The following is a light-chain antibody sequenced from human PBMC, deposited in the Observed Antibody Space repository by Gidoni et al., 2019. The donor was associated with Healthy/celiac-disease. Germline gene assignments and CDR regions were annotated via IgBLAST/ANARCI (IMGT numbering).Light chain of an antibody. CDR2: EGS. Sequence: QSALTQPASVSGSPGQSITISCTGPSSDVGSYNLVSWYQQPPGKAPKLMIYEGSKRPSGVSNRFSGSKSGNTASLTISGLQAEDEADYYCCSYAGSSANWVFGGGTKLTVL. V-gene: IGLV2-23*01. CDR1: SSDVGSYNL. CDR3: CSYAGSSANWV. J-gene: IGLJ3*02.